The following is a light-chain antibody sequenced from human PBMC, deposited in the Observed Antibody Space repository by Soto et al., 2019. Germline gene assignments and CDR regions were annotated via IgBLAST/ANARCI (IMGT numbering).Light chain of an antibody. J-gene: IGLJ3*02. Sequence: QSVLTQPPSVSGAPGQRVIISCTGSSSNIGANYDVHWYQQLPGTAPKLLIHGNTNRPSGVPDRFSGSKSGTSASLAITGLQAEDEADYYCQSYDSSLSGHWVFGGGTKLTVL. CDR1: SSNIGANYD. CDR3: QSYDSSLSGHWV. CDR2: GNT. V-gene: IGLV1-40*01.